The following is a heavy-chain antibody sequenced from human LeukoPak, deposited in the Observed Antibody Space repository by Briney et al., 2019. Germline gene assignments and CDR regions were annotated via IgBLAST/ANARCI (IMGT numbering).Heavy chain of an antibody. D-gene: IGHD5-18*01. CDR3: ARGYSYDPALAYYYYYMDV. Sequence: SETLSLTCSVSGGSISSSSYYWGWIRQPPGKGLEWIGSIYYSGSAYYNPSLESRVTISVDTSKNQFSLQLNSVTPEDTAVYYCARGYSYDPALAYYYYYMDVWGKGTTVTVSS. V-gene: IGHV4-39*01. CDR1: GGSISSSSYY. CDR2: IYYSGSA. J-gene: IGHJ6*03.